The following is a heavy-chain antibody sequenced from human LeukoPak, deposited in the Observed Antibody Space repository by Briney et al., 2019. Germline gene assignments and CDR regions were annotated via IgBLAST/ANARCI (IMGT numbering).Heavy chain of an antibody. D-gene: IGHD6-19*01. CDR1: GFTLTNYF. CDR3: ARIAVAGTLDY. V-gene: IGHV1-46*01. Sequence: ASVKVSCKASGFTLTNYFMHWMRHAPGQGLEWMGAIHPGGGGTSYAQNLQGRVTMTRDTSTSTVYMELSSLRSEDTAVYYCARIAVAGTLDYWGQGTLVTVSS. CDR2: IHPGGGGT. J-gene: IGHJ4*02.